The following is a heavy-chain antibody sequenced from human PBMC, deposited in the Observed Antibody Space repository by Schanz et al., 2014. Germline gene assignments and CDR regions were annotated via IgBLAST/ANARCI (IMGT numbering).Heavy chain of an antibody. Sequence: EVQLLESGGGLVQPGGSLRLSCAASGFSFSRYSMNWVRQAPGKGLEWVSYVSRSTPDIYYADSVKGRFTMSRDNAKNSVFLQMNSLRAEDTGLYFCARGGSGSHYRLDYWGQGTLVTVSS. CDR2: VSRSTPDI. D-gene: IGHD1-26*01. V-gene: IGHV3-48*01. J-gene: IGHJ4*02. CDR3: ARGGSGSHYRLDY. CDR1: GFSFSRYS.